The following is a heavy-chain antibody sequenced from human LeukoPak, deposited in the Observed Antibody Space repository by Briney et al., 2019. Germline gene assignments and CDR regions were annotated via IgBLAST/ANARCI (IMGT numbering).Heavy chain of an antibody. CDR1: VYTFSNYG. CDR3: ARAPVASEFDY. Sequence: ASVNVSCKTSVYTFSNYGLSWVRQAPGHGLEWMGWINPYSGGTNYEQTFQGRVTMTRDTSIATVYMELSRLESDDTAMYYCARAPVASEFDYWGQGAQVTVSS. CDR2: INPYSGGT. V-gene: IGHV1-2*02. J-gene: IGHJ4*02. D-gene: IGHD4-23*01.